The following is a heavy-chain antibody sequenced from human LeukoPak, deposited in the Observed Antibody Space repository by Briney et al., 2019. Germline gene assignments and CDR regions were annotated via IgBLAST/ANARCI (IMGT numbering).Heavy chain of an antibody. Sequence: ASVKVSCKASGYTFTGYYMHWVRQAPGQGLEWMGWINPNSGGTNYAQKFQGRVTMTRDTSISTAYMELSRLRSDDTAVYYCARGRYYGSGSYLSSLDYWGQGTLVTVSS. CDR3: ARGRYYGSGSYLSSLDY. J-gene: IGHJ4*02. D-gene: IGHD3-10*01. CDR1: GYTFTGYY. CDR2: INPNSGGT. V-gene: IGHV1-2*02.